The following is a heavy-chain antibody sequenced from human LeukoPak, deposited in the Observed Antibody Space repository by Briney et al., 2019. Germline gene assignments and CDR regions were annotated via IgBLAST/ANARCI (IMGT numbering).Heavy chain of an antibody. D-gene: IGHD1-1*01. CDR1: GFTFSTYS. J-gene: IGHJ4*02. V-gene: IGHV3-9*01. CDR3: AKGTGKYWTYFDY. CDR2: ISWNSGSI. Sequence: GGSLRLSCAASGFTFSTYSMNWVRQAPGKGLEWVSGISWNSGSIDYAGSVRGRFTISRDNAKNSLFLQMSSLRAEDTALYYCAKGTGKYWTYFDYWGLGTLVTVSS.